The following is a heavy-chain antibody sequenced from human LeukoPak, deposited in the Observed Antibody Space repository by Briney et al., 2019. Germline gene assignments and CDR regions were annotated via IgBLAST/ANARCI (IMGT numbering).Heavy chain of an antibody. CDR1: GGTFSSYA. J-gene: IGHJ4*02. V-gene: IGHV1-69*04. CDR3: ARDGRYSSSSLLDY. D-gene: IGHD6-6*01. Sequence: ASVKVSCKASGGTFSSYAISWVRQAPGQGLEWMGRIIPILGTANYAQKFQGRVTITADKSTSTAYMELSSLRSEDTAVYYCARDGRYSSSSLLDYWGQGTLVTVSS. CDR2: IIPILGTA.